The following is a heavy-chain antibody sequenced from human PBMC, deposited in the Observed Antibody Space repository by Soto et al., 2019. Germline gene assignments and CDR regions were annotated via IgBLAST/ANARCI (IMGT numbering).Heavy chain of an antibody. CDR1: GYTFTNYC. J-gene: IGHJ4*02. V-gene: IGHV5-51*01. CDR3: VRSGTSSGRFSDY. D-gene: IGHD2-15*01. Sequence: GESLKISCKGSGYTFTNYCIGWVLQMPGEGLEWMGVIYPSDSDIRYSPSFQGKVTISADKSITTAYLQWSSLKAADTAMYYCVRSGTSSGRFSDYWGQGTLVTVSS. CDR2: IYPSDSDI.